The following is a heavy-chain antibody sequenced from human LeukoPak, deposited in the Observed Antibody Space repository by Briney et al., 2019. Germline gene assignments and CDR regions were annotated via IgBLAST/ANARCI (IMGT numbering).Heavy chain of an antibody. CDR3: AKEPTMIVVVKSLPDY. J-gene: IGHJ4*02. D-gene: IGHD3-22*01. V-gene: IGHV3-30*02. CDR1: GFTFSSYG. Sequence: GGSLRLSCAASGFTFSSYGMHWVRQAPGRGLEWVAFRRYDGSNKYYADSVKGRFTISRDNSKNTLYLQMNSLRAEDTAVYYCAKEPTMIVVVKSLPDYWGQGTLVTVSS. CDR2: RRYDGSNK.